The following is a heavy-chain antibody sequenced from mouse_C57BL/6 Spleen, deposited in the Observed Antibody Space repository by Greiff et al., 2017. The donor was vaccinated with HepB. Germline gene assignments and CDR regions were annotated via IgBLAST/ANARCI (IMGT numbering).Heavy chain of an antibody. CDR1: GYTFTDYY. CDR3: AYEGFAY. CDR2: INPNNGGT. Sequence: VQLQQSGPELVKPGASVKISCKASGYTFTDYYMNWVKQSHGKSLEWIGDINPNNGGTSYNQKFKGKATLTADKSSSTAYMERRSLTSEDSAVYYCAYEGFAYWGQGTLVTVSA. J-gene: IGHJ3*01. D-gene: IGHD1-1*01. V-gene: IGHV1-26*01.